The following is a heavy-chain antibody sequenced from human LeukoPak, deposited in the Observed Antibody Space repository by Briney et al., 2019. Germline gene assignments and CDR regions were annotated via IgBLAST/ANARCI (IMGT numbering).Heavy chain of an antibody. Sequence: GASVKVSCKASGGTFSSYAISWVRQAPGQGLEWMGGIIPIFGTANYAQKFQGRVTITADESTSTAYMELSSLRSEDTAVYYCARETLSRSGSQHTPWGQGTLVTVSS. J-gene: IGHJ5*02. CDR3: ARETLSRSGSQHTP. V-gene: IGHV1-69*13. CDR1: GGTFSSYA. CDR2: IIPIFGTA. D-gene: IGHD1-26*01.